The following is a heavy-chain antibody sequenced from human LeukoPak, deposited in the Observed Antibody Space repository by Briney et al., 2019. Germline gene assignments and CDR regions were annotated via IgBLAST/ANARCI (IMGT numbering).Heavy chain of an antibody. J-gene: IGHJ4*02. CDR1: GFTFSSYS. D-gene: IGHD1-26*01. Sequence: PGGSLRLSCAASGFTFSSYSMNWVRQAPGKGLEWVSSISSSSSYIYYADSVKGRFTISRDNAENSLYLQMNSLRAEDTAVYYCARDAEWELPYFDYWGQGTLVTVSS. CDR3: ARDAEWELPYFDY. CDR2: ISSSSSYI. V-gene: IGHV3-21*01.